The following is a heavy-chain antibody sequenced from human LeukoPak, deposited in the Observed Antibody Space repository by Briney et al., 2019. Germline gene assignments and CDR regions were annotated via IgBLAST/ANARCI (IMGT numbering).Heavy chain of an antibody. Sequence: PSETLSLTCTVSGGSINNGDYYWNWIRQHPGKGLEWIGYIYYTGSTNYNPSLKSRVTISLDTSKNQFSLRLNSVTAADTAVYYCARGYCSGGSCYYFDLWGRGTLVTVSS. J-gene: IGHJ2*01. CDR2: IYYTGST. CDR3: ARGYCSGGSCYYFDL. D-gene: IGHD2-15*01. CDR1: GGSINNGDYY. V-gene: IGHV4-61*08.